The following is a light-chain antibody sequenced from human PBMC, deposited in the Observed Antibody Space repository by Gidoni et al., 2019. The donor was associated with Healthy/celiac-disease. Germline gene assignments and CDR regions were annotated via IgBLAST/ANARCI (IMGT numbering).Light chain of an antibody. CDR1: QSISSY. CDR3: QQSYSTPWT. Sequence: IQMTQSPSSLSASVGDRVTITCRASQSISSYLNWYQQKPGKAPKLLIYAASNVQSGVPSRFSGSGSGTDFTLTISSLQPEDFATYYCQQSYSTPWTFGQGTKVEIK. V-gene: IGKV1-39*01. CDR2: AAS. J-gene: IGKJ1*01.